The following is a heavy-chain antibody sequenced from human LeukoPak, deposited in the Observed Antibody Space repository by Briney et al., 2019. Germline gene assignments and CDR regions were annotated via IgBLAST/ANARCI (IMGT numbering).Heavy chain of an antibody. Sequence: GGSLRLSCAASGFTFSSYTMSWARQAPGKGLEWVSAISDSGGRTYYADSVEGRFTISRDSSKDTLYLEMNSLRAEDTAVYYCANLGGGTCPEGYWGQGTLVTVSS. CDR2: ISDSGGRT. D-gene: IGHD2-15*01. CDR1: GFTFSSYT. CDR3: ANLGGGTCPEGY. J-gene: IGHJ4*02. V-gene: IGHV3-23*01.